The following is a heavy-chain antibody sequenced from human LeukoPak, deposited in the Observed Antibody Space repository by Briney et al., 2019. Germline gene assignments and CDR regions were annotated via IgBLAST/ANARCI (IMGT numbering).Heavy chain of an antibody. J-gene: IGHJ4*02. CDR2: ISSSGSTI. V-gene: IGHV3-11*01. CDR1: GFTFSDYY. D-gene: IGHD5-18*01. CDR3: AREDTAMVTCDY. Sequence: GGSLRLSCAASGFTFSDYYMSWIRQARGKGLEWVSYISSSGSTIYYADSVKGRFTISRDNAKNSLYLQMNSLRAEDTAVYYCAREDTAMVTCDYWGQGTLVTVSS.